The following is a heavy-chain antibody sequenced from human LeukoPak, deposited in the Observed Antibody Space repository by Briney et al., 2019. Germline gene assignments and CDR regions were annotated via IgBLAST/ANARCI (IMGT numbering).Heavy chain of an antibody. Sequence: SETQSLTCTVSGGSISSYYWSWIRQPPGKGLEWIGYIYYSGSTNSNPSLKSRVTISVDTSKNQFSLKLSSVTAADTAVYFCARHANYYDISGYPFDYWGQGTLVTVSS. J-gene: IGHJ4*02. CDR2: IYYSGST. CDR1: GGSISSYY. V-gene: IGHV4-59*08. CDR3: ARHANYYDISGYPFDY. D-gene: IGHD3-22*01.